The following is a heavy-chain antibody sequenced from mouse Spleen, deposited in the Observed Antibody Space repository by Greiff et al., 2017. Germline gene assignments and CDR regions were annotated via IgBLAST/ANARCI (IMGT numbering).Heavy chain of an antibody. CDR2: INPYNGDT. V-gene: IGHV1-20*01. Sequence: VQLKQSGPELVKPGDSVKISCKASGYSFTGYFMNWVMQSHGKSLEWIGRINPYNGDTFYNQKFKGKATLTVDKSSSTAHMELRSLTSEDSAVYYCARRIITTVVATRAMDYWGQGTSVPVSS. CDR3: ARRIITTVVATRAMDY. D-gene: IGHD1-1*01. J-gene: IGHJ4*01. CDR1: GYSFTGYF.